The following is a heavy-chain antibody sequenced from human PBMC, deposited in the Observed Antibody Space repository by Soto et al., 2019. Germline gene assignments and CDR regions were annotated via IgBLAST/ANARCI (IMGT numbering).Heavy chain of an antibody. V-gene: IGHV4-31*03. Sequence: QVQLQESGPGLVKPSQTLSLTCTVSGGSITSGGYYWSWSRQHPGKGLEWIGYIYYSGSTYYNPSLESRVTISVDTSKNQYTLKLSSVTAADTAVYYCASSSTNAEYFQHWGQGTLVTVSS. J-gene: IGHJ1*01. D-gene: IGHD2-2*01. CDR3: ASSSTNAEYFQH. CDR2: IYYSGST. CDR1: GGSITSGGYY.